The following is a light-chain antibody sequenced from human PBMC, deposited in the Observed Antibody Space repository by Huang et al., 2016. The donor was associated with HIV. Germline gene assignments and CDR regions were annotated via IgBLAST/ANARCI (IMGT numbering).Light chain of an antibody. V-gene: IGKV3-20*01. CDR2: GAS. Sequence: DIVLTQSPGTLSVSPGERVTLSCRARQRVGSSFLAGFQQKPGQAPRLLIYGASSRATGIPDRFSGSGSGTDFTLTIRRLEPEDFAVYYCQHYGNSPWTFGQGTKVEI. CDR1: QRVGSSF. CDR3: QHYGNSPWT. J-gene: IGKJ1*01.